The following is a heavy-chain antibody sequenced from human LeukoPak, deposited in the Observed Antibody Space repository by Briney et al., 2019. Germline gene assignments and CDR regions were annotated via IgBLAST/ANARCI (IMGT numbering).Heavy chain of an antibody. CDR2: INEDGTIQ. Sequence: PGGSLRLSCAASGFSISDYWMNWVRLVPGKGLEWVANINEDGTIQDYVASVRGRFTISRNNAKNSLYLQMNSLGAEDMAVYYCASRESSMARSHWGHGTLVTVSS. J-gene: IGHJ4*01. CDR1: GFSISDYW. D-gene: IGHD3-10*01. CDR3: ASRESSMARSH. V-gene: IGHV3-7*01.